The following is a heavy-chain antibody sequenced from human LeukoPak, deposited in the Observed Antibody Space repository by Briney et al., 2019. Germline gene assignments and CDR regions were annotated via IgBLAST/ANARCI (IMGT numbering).Heavy chain of an antibody. D-gene: IGHD2-2*03. CDR2: IYQTGKT. CDR3: ARMAINGFALDP. CDR1: GYSLSRGYY. J-gene: IGHJ5*02. V-gene: IGHV4-38-2*02. Sequence: SETLSLTCTVSGYSLSRGYYWGWIRQPPGKGLEWIGNIYQTGKTPYNPSLKSRVTLSIDTPRNQFSLILTSVTPADTAIFYCARMAINGFALDPWGQGTLVSVSS.